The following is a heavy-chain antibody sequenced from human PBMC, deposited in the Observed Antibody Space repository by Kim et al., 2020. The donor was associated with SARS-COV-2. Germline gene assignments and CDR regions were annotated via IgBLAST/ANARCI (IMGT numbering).Heavy chain of an antibody. J-gene: IGHJ6*02. D-gene: IGHD4-17*01. CDR3: ARGDDDSAYYGMDV. V-gene: IGHV3-30*01. Sequence: ADSVKGRSTISRDKSKNSLYLSMTSLRGEDTAVYYCARGDDDSAYYGMDVWGQGTTVTVSS.